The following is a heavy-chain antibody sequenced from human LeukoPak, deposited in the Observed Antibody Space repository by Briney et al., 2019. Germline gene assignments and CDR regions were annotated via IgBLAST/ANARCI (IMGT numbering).Heavy chain of an antibody. Sequence: GGSLRLSCAASGFTFSSYSMNWVRQAPGKGLEWVSSISSSSSCIYYADSVKGRFTISRDNAKNSLYLQMNSLRAEDTAVYYCARERGTSSERYYYYYYGMDVWGKGTTVTVSS. V-gene: IGHV3-21*03. CDR1: GFTFSSYS. CDR3: ARERGTSSERYYYYYYGMDV. D-gene: IGHD6-19*01. CDR2: ISSSSSCI. J-gene: IGHJ6*04.